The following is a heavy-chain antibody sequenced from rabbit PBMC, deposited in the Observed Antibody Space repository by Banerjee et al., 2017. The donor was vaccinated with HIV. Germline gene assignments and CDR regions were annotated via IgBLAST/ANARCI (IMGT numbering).Heavy chain of an antibody. J-gene: IGHJ6*01. Sequence: QEQLEESGGGLVKPGASLTLTCTVSGFSFSSGYDMCWVRQAPGKGLELIACIYTNNGDTWYASWVNGRFTISRSTSLNTVDLKMTSLTAADTATYFCARDGYGGYGLYLWGPGTLVTVS. CDR3: ARDGYGGYGLYL. V-gene: IGHV1S43*01. CDR2: IYTNNGDT. CDR1: GFSFSSGYD. D-gene: IGHD6-1*01.